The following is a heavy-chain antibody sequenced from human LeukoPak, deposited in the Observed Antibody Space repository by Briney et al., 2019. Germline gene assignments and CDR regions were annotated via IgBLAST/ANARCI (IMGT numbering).Heavy chain of an antibody. D-gene: IGHD2-2*01. V-gene: IGHV3-30*02. CDR1: GFTFSSYG. CDR2: IRYDGSNK. J-gene: IGHJ4*02. Sequence: GGSLRLSCAASGFTFSSYGMHWVRQAPGKGLEWVAFIRYDGSNKYYADSVKGRFTISRDNSKNTLYLQMNGLRAEDTAVYYCAKDWGDIVVVPAAMPYYFDYWGQGTLVTVSS. CDR3: AKDWGDIVVVPAAMPYYFDY.